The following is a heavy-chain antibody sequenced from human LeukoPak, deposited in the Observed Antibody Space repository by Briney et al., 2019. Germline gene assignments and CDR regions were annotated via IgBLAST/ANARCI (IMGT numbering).Heavy chain of an antibody. D-gene: IGHD3-22*01. CDR2: IYSGGST. J-gene: IGHJ3*02. V-gene: IGHV3-53*01. CDR3: ARGGPTYYYDSSGYPSAFDI. Sequence: GGSLRLSCAASGFTVSSNYMSWVRQAPGKGLEWVSVIYSGGSTYYADSVKGRFTISRDNSKNTLYLQMNSLRAEDTAVYYCARGGPTYYYDSSGYPSAFDIWGQGTMVTVSS. CDR1: GFTVSSNY.